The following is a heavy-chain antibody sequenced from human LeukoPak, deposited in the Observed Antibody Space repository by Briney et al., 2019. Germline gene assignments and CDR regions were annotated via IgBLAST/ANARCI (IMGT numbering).Heavy chain of an antibody. Sequence: GGSLRLSCAASGFTFSNNAMTWVRQAPGKGLEWVSAISGRGDSTYYADSVKGRFTISRDNSKNTLYLQMNSLRAEDTAVFYCAKYCGGSCYSGFDYWGQGTLVTVSS. CDR1: GFTFSNNA. D-gene: IGHD2-15*01. V-gene: IGHV3-23*01. CDR3: AKYCGGSCYSGFDY. CDR2: ISGRGDST. J-gene: IGHJ4*02.